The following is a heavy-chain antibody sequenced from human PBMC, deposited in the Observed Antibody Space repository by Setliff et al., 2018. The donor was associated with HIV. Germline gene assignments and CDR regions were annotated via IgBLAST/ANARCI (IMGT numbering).Heavy chain of an antibody. Sequence: ASVKVSCKASGYTFTDYFIHWVRQAPGQGPEWMGWISPYDLSERTSQRFRGRVTMTTDTSINAAYLDLSGLTSDDTAFYYCARQFSNSFDSWGQGTLVTVSS. CDR1: GYTFTDYF. D-gene: IGHD7-27*01. CDR2: ISPYDLSE. CDR3: ARQFSNSFDS. V-gene: IGHV1-2*02. J-gene: IGHJ4*02.